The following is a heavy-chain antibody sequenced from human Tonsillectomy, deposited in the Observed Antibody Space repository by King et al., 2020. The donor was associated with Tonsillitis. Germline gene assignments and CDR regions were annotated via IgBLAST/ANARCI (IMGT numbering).Heavy chain of an antibody. J-gene: IGHJ5*02. Sequence: QLVQSGAEVKKPGSSVKVSCKASGGTFSSYAISWVRQAPGQGLEWMGRIIPILGIANYAQKFQGRVTITADKSTSTAYMELSSLRSEDTAVYYCARRYYDSSGYYFNWFDPWGQGTLVTVSS. CDR1: GGTFSSYA. CDR2: IIPILGIA. D-gene: IGHD3-22*01. V-gene: IGHV1-69*09. CDR3: ARRYYDSSGYYFNWFDP.